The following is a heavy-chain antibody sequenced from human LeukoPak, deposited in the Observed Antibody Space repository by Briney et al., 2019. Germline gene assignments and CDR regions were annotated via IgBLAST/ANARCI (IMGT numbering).Heavy chain of an antibody. D-gene: IGHD2-15*01. CDR3: AKETLYCSGGSCYGSGYFVY. J-gene: IGHJ4*02. Sequence: GGSLRLSCVASGFTFDTYAISWVRQAPGKGLEWVSAISKSGDTTFYTDSVKGRFTISRDNSKYTLYLQMNSLRAEDTAVYYCAKETLYCSGGSCYGSGYFVYWGQGTLVTVSS. CDR2: ISKSGDTT. CDR1: GFTFDTYA. V-gene: IGHV3-23*01.